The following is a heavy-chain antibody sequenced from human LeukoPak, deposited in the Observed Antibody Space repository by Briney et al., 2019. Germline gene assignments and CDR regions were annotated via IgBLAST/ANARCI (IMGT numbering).Heavy chain of an antibody. CDR2: IHYSGST. Sequence: SETLSLTCTVSGGSISSSSYYWGWIRQPPGKGLEWIGSIHYSGSTNYNPSLKSRVTISVDTSKNQFSLKLSSGTAADTAVYYCARGYCSGGSCYSYYYYNYMDVWGKGTTVTVSS. J-gene: IGHJ6*03. CDR3: ARGYCSGGSCYSYYYYNYMDV. CDR1: GGSISSSSYY. D-gene: IGHD2-15*01. V-gene: IGHV4-39*07.